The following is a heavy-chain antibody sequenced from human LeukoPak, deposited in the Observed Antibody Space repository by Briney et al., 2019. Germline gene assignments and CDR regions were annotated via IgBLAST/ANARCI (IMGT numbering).Heavy chain of an antibody. D-gene: IGHD3-3*01. J-gene: IGHJ6*02. CDR2: IYSGGST. CDR1: GFTFSNFA. V-gene: IGHV3-53*01. CDR3: ATSYYDFWSGLQGPYYYYGMDV. Sequence: GGSLRLSCAASGFTFSNFAMHWVRQAPGKGLEWVSVIYSGGSTYYADSVKGRFTISRDNSKNTLYLQMNSLRAEDTAVYYCATSYYDFWSGLQGPYYYYGMDVWGQGTTVTVSS.